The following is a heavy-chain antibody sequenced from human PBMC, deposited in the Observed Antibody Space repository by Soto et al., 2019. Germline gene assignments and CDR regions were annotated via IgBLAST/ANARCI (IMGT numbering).Heavy chain of an antibody. J-gene: IGHJ5*02. CDR2: ISGSGGST. V-gene: IGHV3-23*01. D-gene: IGHD2-2*01. Sequence: GGSLRLSCAASGFTFSSYAMSWVRQAPGKGLEWVSAISGSGGSTYYADSVKGRFTISRDNSKNTLYLQMNSLRAEDTAVYYCARNAASPYCSSISCHHRFDPWGQGTLVTVSS. CDR1: GFTFSSYA. CDR3: ARNAASPYCSSISCHHRFDP.